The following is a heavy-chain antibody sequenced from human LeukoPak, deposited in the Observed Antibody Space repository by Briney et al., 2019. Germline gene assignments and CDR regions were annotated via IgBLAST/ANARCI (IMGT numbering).Heavy chain of an antibody. D-gene: IGHD3-10*01. CDR1: GYTFTSYG. Sequence: ASVKVSCKASGYTFTSYGISWVRQAPGQGLEWMGWISAYNGNTNYAQKLQGRVTMTTDTSTSTAYMELRSLRSDDTAVYYCASSPRLYGSGSYYYWGQGTLVTVSS. J-gene: IGHJ4*02. V-gene: IGHV1-18*01. CDR3: ASSPRLYGSGSYYY. CDR2: ISAYNGNT.